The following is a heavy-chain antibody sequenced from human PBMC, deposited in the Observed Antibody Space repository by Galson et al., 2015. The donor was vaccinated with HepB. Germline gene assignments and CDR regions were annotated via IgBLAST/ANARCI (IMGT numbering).Heavy chain of an antibody. CDR3: ATGAWSIAEAATGFQH. CDR2: ISHSGST. CDR1: GGSLSDNY. Sequence: TLSLTCAVYGGSLSDNYWSWIRQPPGKGLEWIGEISHSGSTKYNPSLKSQVTMSLDTSKNQFSLKLSSVTAADTAVYYCATGAWSIAEAATGFQHWGQGTLVTVSS. J-gene: IGHJ1*01. D-gene: IGHD6-19*01. V-gene: IGHV4-34*01.